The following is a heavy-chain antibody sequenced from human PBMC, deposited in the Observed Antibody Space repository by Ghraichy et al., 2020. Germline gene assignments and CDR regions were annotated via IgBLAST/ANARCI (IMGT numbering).Heavy chain of an antibody. CDR2: ISGSGGST. Sequence: GGSLRLSCAASGFTFSSYAMSWVRQAPGKGLEWVSAISGSGGSTYYADSVKGRFTISRDNSKNTLYLQMNSLRAEDTAVYYCAKTYYYDSSGYPEYFQHWGQGTLVTVSS. CDR1: GFTFSSYA. CDR3: AKTYYYDSSGYPEYFQH. J-gene: IGHJ1*01. V-gene: IGHV3-23*01. D-gene: IGHD3-22*01.